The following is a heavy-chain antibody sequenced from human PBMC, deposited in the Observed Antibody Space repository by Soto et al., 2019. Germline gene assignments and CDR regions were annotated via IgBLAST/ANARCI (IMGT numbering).Heavy chain of an antibody. D-gene: IGHD6-19*01. J-gene: IGHJ4*02. CDR2: IKSGTDGGTI. V-gene: IGHV3-15*01. CDR3: TTLSAIAVTGNLYRGY. CDR1: GFTFSNAW. Sequence: EVQLVESGGGLVKPGGSLRLSCAASGFTFSNAWMSWVRQAPGKGLEWVGRIKSGTDGGTIDDAAPVKGRFTISRDDSKNTLYLQMNSLKTEDTAVYYCTTLSAIAVTGNLYRGYWGQGTLVTVSS.